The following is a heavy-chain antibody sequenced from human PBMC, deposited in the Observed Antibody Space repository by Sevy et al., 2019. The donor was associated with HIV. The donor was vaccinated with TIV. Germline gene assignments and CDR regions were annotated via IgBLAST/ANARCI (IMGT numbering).Heavy chain of an antibody. CDR2: VSSDAHGGAI. J-gene: IGHJ1*01. Sequence: GGSLRLSCTTFGFSFGDYTMGWVRQAPGKGLEWVGYVSSDAHGGAIEYAESVRGRFTISRDDSRNIAYLQMNSLKTGDTAVYYCTGPFVSSTWYEYFHHWGQGTVVTVSS. D-gene: IGHD6-13*01. V-gene: IGHV3-49*04. CDR1: GFSFGDYT. CDR3: TGPFVSSTWYEYFHH.